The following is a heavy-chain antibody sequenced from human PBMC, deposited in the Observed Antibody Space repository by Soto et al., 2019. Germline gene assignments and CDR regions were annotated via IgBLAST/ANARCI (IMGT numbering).Heavy chain of an antibody. V-gene: IGHV1-69*01. CDR2: IIPIFGTA. CDR3: ARDIVVVPAATDLYGMDV. Sequence: QVQLVQSGAEVKKPGSSVKVSCKASGGTFSSYAISWVRQAPGQGLGWMGGIIPIFGTANYAQKFQGRVTITADESTSTAYMELSSLRSEDTAVYYCARDIVVVPAATDLYGMDVWGQGTTVTVSS. J-gene: IGHJ6*02. D-gene: IGHD2-2*01. CDR1: GGTFSSYA.